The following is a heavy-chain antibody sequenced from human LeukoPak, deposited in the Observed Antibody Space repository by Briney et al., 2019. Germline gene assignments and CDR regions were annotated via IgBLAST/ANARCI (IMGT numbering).Heavy chain of an antibody. D-gene: IGHD4-17*01. CDR1: GFTFSSYH. CDR3: ARGPDYGDFINWYFDL. V-gene: IGHV3-21*01. CDR2: LSSSSTYI. Sequence: PGGSLRLSCAASGFTFSSYHMNWVRPAPGKGLEWVSSLSSSSTYIYYADSVKGRFTISRDNAKSSLYLQVNSLRAEDTAVYYCARGPDYGDFINWYFDLWGRDTLVTVSS. J-gene: IGHJ2*01.